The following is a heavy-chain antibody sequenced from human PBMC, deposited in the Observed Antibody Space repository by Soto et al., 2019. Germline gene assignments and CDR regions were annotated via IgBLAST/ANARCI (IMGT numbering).Heavy chain of an antibody. CDR1: GYSFTDYY. Sequence: QVHLVQSGAEVKKPGASVKVSCKASGYSFTDYYMHWVRQAPGQGLEWMGWINTKTGGTNYAQRVQGRVTMTGDTSINTAYMELSRLRSDDTAVYYCASVGPTGWFDPWGQGTVVTVSS. V-gene: IGHV1-2*02. J-gene: IGHJ5*02. CDR3: ASVGPTGWFDP. CDR2: INTKTGGT.